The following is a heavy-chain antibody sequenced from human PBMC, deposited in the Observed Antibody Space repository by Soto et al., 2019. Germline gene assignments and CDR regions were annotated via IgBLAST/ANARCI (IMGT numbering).Heavy chain of an antibody. CDR3: ARSTYYDFWRAGAGYGMDV. CDR1: GYTFTSYG. CDR2: ISAYNGNT. D-gene: IGHD3-3*01. V-gene: IGHV1-18*04. J-gene: IGHJ6*02. Sequence: QVQLVQSGAEVKKPGASVKVSCKPSGYTFTSYGISWVRQTPGQGLEWMGWISAYNGNTNYAQKLQGRVTMTTDTSTSTAYMEVRSLGSDDTAVYYCARSTYYDFWRAGAGYGMDVWGQGTTVTVSS.